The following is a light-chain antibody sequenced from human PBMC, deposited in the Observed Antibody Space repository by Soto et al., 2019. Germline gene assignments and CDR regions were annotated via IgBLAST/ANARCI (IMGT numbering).Light chain of an antibody. CDR3: QQRSNWPPFT. CDR2: DTS. CDR1: QRVSGGF. J-gene: IGKJ5*01. V-gene: IGKV3D-20*02. Sequence: VVLTQSPATLSLSPGERATLYCGASQRVSGGFLAWYQQKPGLAPRLILYDTSFRATGIPDRLSGSGSGTDFTLTISSLEPEDFAVYYCQQRSNWPPFTFGQGTRLENK.